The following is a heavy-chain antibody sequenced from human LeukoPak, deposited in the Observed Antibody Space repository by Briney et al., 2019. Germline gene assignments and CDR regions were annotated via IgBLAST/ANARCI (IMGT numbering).Heavy chain of an antibody. V-gene: IGHV6-1*01. Sequence: SQTLSLTCAISGDSVSSNSAAWNWITQSPSRGLEWLGRTYYRSKWYNDYAVSVKSRITINPDTSKNQFSLQLNSVTPEDTAVYYCAREVTTVTNRFDYWGQGTLVTVSS. J-gene: IGHJ4*02. CDR2: TYYRSKWYN. CDR1: GDSVSSNSAA. D-gene: IGHD4-17*01. CDR3: AREVTTVTNRFDY.